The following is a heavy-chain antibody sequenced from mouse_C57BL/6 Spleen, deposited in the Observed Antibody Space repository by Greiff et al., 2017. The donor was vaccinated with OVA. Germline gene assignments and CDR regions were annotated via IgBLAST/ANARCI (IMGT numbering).Heavy chain of an antibody. D-gene: IGHD4-1*02. V-gene: IGHV14-1*01. J-gene: IGHJ3*01. CDR2: IDPEDGDT. CDR3: TFNWDGFAY. Sequence: VHVKQSGAELVRPGASVKLSCTASGFNIKDYYMHWVKQRPEQGLEWIGRIDPEDGDTEYAPKFQGKATMTADTSSNTAYLQLSSLTSEDTAVYYCTFNWDGFAYWGQGTLVTVSA. CDR1: GFNIKDYY.